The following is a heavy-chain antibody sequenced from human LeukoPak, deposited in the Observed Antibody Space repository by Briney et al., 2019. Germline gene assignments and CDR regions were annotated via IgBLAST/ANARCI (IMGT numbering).Heavy chain of an antibody. CDR1: GYSISSGYY. D-gene: IGHD6-19*01. Sequence: SETLSLTCAVSGYSISSGYYWGWIRQPPGKGLEWIGSIYHSGSTYYNPSLKSRVTISVDASKNQFSLKLSSVTAADTAVYYCARGSSSGWYVDYWGQGTLVTVSS. CDR3: ARGSSSGWYVDY. CDR2: IYHSGST. J-gene: IGHJ4*02. V-gene: IGHV4-38-2*01.